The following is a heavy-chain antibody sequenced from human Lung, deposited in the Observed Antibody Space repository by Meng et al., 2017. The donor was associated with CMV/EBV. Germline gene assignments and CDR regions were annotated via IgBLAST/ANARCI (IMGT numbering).Heavy chain of an antibody. CDR3: AKAGETILVIVFDP. Sequence: SGDSISGTSYYWGWIRQAPGKGLEWIGSISYGGATHYNPSLKSRVSISLDKSRNQFSLRPNSVTAADTAMYYCAKAGETILVIVFDPWGQGTLVTVSS. J-gene: IGHJ5*02. D-gene: IGHD2-21*01. CDR2: ISYGGAT. V-gene: IGHV4-39*07. CDR1: GDSISGTSYY.